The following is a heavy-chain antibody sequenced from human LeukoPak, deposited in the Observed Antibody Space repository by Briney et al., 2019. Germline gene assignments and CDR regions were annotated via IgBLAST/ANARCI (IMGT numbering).Heavy chain of an antibody. Sequence: ASVKVSCKASGYTFTAYYIHWVRQAPGQGLEWMGQIDPNSDGTKYAQKFQGRVTMTRDTSISTTYTQVSRLRSDDTAVYYCATWRGSFYDYWGQGTLVTVSS. CDR1: GYTFTAYY. J-gene: IGHJ4*02. CDR2: IDPNSDGT. V-gene: IGHV1-2*06. D-gene: IGHD2/OR15-2a*01. CDR3: ATWRGSFYDY.